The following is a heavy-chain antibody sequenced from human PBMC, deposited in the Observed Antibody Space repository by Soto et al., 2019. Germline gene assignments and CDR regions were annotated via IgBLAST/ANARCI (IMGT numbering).Heavy chain of an antibody. J-gene: IGHJ5*02. V-gene: IGHV4-34*01. CDR1: GGSFSGYY. CDR3: ARGWLGIAARSGWFDP. Sequence: SETLSLTCAVYGGSFSGYYWSWIRQPPGEGLEWIGEINHSGSTNYNPSLKSRVTISVDTSKNQFSLKLSSVTAADTAVYYCARGWLGIAARSGWFDPWGQGTLVTVSS. CDR2: INHSGST. D-gene: IGHD6-6*01.